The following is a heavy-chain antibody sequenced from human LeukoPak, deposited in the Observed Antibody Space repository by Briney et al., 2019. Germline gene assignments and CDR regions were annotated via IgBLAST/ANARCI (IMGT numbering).Heavy chain of an antibody. V-gene: IGHV4-34*01. CDR3: ARGEDGTGDYRPTYFDS. CDR1: GGASSDYF. J-gene: IGHJ4*02. CDR2: INHGGGT. Sequence: PSETLSLTGAVYGGASSDYFWNWIRQPPGKGLEWIGEINHGGGTRYKPSPKSRATISVDTSKKQFSLNLTSVTAADTAVYYCARGEDGTGDYRPTYFDSWGQGTLVTVSS. D-gene: IGHD4-17*01.